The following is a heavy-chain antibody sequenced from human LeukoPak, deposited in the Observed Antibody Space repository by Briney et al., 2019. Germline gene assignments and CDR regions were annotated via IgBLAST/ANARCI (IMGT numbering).Heavy chain of an antibody. CDR2: ISKNGGST. D-gene: IGHD1-1*01. J-gene: IGHJ4*02. CDR1: GFTFSRYG. CDR3: VKDLDWNGGY. Sequence: PGGSLRLSCSASGFTFSRYGMNWARQAPGKGLEYVSAISKNGGSTYYADSVKGRFTISRDNSKNTLYLQMSSLSTEDTAVYYCVKDLDWNGGYWGQGTLVTVSS. V-gene: IGHV3-64D*06.